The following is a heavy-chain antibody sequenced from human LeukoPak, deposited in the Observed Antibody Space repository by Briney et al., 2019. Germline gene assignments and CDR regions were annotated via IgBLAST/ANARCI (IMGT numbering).Heavy chain of an antibody. V-gene: IGHV3-23*01. J-gene: IGHJ4*02. D-gene: IGHD4-17*01. CDR2: ISGSGGST. CDR1: GFTFSSYG. Sequence: GGTLRLSCAASGFTFSSYGMSWVRQAPGKGLEWVSAISGSGGSTYYADSVKGRFTISRDNAKNSLYLQMNSLRAEDTAVYYCARDTTVTTLDYFDYWGQGTLVTVSS. CDR3: ARDTTVTTLDYFDY.